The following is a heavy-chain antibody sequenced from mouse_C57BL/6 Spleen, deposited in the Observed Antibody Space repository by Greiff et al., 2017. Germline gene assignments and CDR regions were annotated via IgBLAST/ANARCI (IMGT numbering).Heavy chain of an antibody. CDR1: GYSITSGYY. D-gene: IGHD2-3*01. V-gene: IGHV3-6*01. Sequence: VQLKESGPGLVKPSQSLSLTCSVTGYSITSGYYWNWIRQFPGNKLEWMGYISYDGSNNYNPSLKNRISITRDTSKNQFFLKLNSVTTEDTATYYCARKGDGYIAYWGQGTLVTVSA. CDR3: ARKGDGYIAY. J-gene: IGHJ3*01. CDR2: ISYDGSN.